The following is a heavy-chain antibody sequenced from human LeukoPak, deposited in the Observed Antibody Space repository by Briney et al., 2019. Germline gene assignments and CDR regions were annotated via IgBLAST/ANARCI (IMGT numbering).Heavy chain of an antibody. Sequence: ASVKVSCKVSRYTLTELSMHWVRQAPGKGLEWMGGFDPEDGETIYAQKFQGRVTMTEDTSTDTAYMELSSLRSEDTAVYYCATDFRWRYCSSTSCSPPGYWGQGTLVTVSS. CDR3: ATDFRWRYCSSTSCSPPGY. V-gene: IGHV1-24*01. D-gene: IGHD2-2*01. J-gene: IGHJ4*02. CDR2: FDPEDGET. CDR1: RYTLTELS.